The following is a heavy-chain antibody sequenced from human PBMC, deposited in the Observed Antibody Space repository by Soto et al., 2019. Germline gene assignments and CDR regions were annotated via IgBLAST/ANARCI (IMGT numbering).Heavy chain of an antibody. V-gene: IGHV4-30-4*01. CDR2: IYYSGST. CDR3: ARERPDGARLDP. Sequence: SETLSLTCTVSGGSISSGDYYWSWIRQPPGKGLEWIGYIYYSGSTCYNPSLKSRVTISVDTSKNQFSLKLSSVTAADTAVYYCARERPDGARLDPWGQGTLVTVSS. D-gene: IGHD6-6*01. J-gene: IGHJ5*02. CDR1: GGSISSGDYY.